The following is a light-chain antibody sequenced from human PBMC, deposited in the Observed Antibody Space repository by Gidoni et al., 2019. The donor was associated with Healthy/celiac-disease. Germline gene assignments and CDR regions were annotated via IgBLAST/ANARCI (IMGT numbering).Light chain of an antibody. V-gene: IGKV1-9*01. J-gene: IGKJ3*01. CDR3: QQLNSYL. CDR1: QGISSY. Sequence: DIQLTQSPSFLSASVGDRVTITCRASQGISSYLAWYQQQPGKAPKLLIYAASTLQSGVPSRFSGSGSGTEFTLTISSLQPEDFATYYCQQLNSYLFGPGTKVDIK. CDR2: AAS.